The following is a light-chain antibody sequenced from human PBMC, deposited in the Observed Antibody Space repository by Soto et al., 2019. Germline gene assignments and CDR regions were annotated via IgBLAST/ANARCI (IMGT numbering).Light chain of an antibody. CDR3: CSYAGSYTFVV. V-gene: IGLV2-11*01. J-gene: IGLJ2*01. CDR1: SSDVGGYNY. CDR2: DVS. Sequence: QSVLTQPRSLSGSPGQSVTISCTGTSSDVGGYNYVSWYQQHPGKAPKLMIYDVSKRPSGVPDRFSGSKSGNTASLTISGLQAEDEADYYCCSYAGSYTFVVFGGGTKVTVL.